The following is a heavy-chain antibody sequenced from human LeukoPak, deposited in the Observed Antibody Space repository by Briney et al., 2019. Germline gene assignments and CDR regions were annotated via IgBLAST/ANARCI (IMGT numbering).Heavy chain of an antibody. CDR2: ISAYNGNT. Sequence: EASVKVSCKAAGYTFTSYGISWVRQAPGQGLEWMGWISAYNGNTNYAQKLQGRVTMTTDTSTSTAYMELRSLRSDDTAVYYCARLYLDYYYYMDVWGKGTTVTISS. CDR1: GYTFTSYG. J-gene: IGHJ6*03. V-gene: IGHV1-18*01. CDR3: ARLYLDYYYYMDV. D-gene: IGHD3-16*02.